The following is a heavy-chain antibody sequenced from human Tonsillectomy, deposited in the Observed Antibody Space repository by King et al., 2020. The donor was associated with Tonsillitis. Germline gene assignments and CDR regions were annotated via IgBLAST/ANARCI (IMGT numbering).Heavy chain of an antibody. V-gene: IGHV1-2*02. CDR1: GYTFTGHY. J-gene: IGHJ5*02. Sequence: VQLVESGAEVKRPGASVKVSCKASGYTFTGHYMHWVRQAPGQGLEWMGWINPNSGVTKYAQKFQGRVTMTRDTSISTAYMELSRLRSDDTAVFYCARLENDFSGYVWFDPWGQGPLVTVSS. D-gene: IGHD3-22*01. CDR2: INPNSGVT. CDR3: ARLENDFSGYVWFDP.